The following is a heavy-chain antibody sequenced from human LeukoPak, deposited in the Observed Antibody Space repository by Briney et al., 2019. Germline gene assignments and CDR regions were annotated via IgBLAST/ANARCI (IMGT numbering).Heavy chain of an antibody. V-gene: IGHV3-48*01. Sequence: GGSLRLSCAASGFTFSSYSMNWVRQAPGKGLEWVSYISSSSSTIYYADSVKGRFTISRDNAKNSLYLQMNSLRAEDTAVYYCAREQDLDYWARGTLVTVSS. CDR2: ISSSSSTI. CDR1: GFTFSSYS. J-gene: IGHJ4*02. CDR3: AREQDLDY.